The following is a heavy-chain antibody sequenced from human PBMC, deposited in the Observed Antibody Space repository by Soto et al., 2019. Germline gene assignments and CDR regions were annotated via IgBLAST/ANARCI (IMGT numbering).Heavy chain of an antibody. J-gene: IGHJ4*02. CDR3: ARTGPGNYYPISGY. CDR1: GYTFTDYY. Sequence: QVQLVQSGAEVKKPGASVKVSCKASGYTFTDYYVHWVRQAPGQGLEWMGWINPHTGATTYALKFQGRVSMTRDTSISTAFMALSRLRPDDTAVYYCARTGPGNYYPISGYWGQGTLVTASS. CDR2: INPHTGAT. V-gene: IGHV1-2*02. D-gene: IGHD3-10*01.